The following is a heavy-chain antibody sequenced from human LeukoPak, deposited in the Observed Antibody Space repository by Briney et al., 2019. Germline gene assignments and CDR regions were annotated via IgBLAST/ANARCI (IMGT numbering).Heavy chain of an antibody. CDR1: GGSFSGYY. Sequence: PSETLSLTCAVYGGSFSGYYWSWTRQPPGKGLEWIGEINHSGSTNYNPSLKSRVTISVDTSKNQFSLKLSSVTAADTAVYYCARVRVPRIYYHYYMDVWGKGTTVTVSS. D-gene: IGHD4/OR15-4a*01. V-gene: IGHV4-34*01. J-gene: IGHJ6*03. CDR2: INHSGST. CDR3: ARVRVPRIYYHYYMDV.